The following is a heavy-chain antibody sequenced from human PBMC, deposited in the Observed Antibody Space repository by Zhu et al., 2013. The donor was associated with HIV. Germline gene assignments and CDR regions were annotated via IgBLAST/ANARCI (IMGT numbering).Heavy chain of an antibody. CDR2: INPSGGST. CDR1: GGKLTYKA. Sequence: QEQLVQSGAEVKRPGSSVKVSCQASGGKLTYKAVSWIRQAPGQGFEWMGSINPSGGSTSYAQKFQGRVTMTRDTSTSTVYMELSSLRSEDTAVYYCNWVGTEYCSGGSCYSSFDYWGQGTLVTVSS. J-gene: IGHJ4*02. V-gene: IGHV1-46*01. D-gene: IGHD2-15*01. CDR3: NWVGTEYCSGGSCYSSFDY.